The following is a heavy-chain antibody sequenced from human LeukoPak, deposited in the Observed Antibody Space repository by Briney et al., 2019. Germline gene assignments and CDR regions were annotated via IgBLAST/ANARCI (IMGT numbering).Heavy chain of an antibody. J-gene: IGHJ4*02. D-gene: IGHD2-2*01. V-gene: IGHV4-38-2*01. CDR3: ARLGYCSSASCYPDY. CDR2: IHHSGST. Sequence: SETLSLTCAVSGYSISSVYYWGWIRQPPGKGLEWITSIHHSGSTDYNPSLKSRVTISVDTSKNQFSLKLTYLTAADTAVYYCARLGYCSSASCYPDYWGQGTLVTVSS. CDR1: GYSISSVYY.